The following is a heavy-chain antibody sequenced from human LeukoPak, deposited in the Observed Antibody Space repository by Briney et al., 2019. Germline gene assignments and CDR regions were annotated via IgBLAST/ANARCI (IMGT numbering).Heavy chain of an antibody. CDR1: GFTFRSYA. Sequence: GGSLRLSCAASGFTFRSYAMHWVRQAPGKGLEWVAVISYDGSNKYYADSVKGRFTISRDNSKNTLYLQMNSLRAEDTAVYYCARSSSPEQIYFDYWGQGTLVTVSS. D-gene: IGHD6-6*01. CDR2: ISYDGSNK. J-gene: IGHJ4*02. CDR3: ARSSSPEQIYFDY. V-gene: IGHV3-30-3*01.